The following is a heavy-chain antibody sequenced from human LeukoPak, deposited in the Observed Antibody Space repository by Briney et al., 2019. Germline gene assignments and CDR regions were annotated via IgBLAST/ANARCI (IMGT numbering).Heavy chain of an antibody. D-gene: IGHD6-19*01. CDR1: GGSISSSSYY. CDR2: IYFSGST. CDR3: ARGGVMYSSGWYFY. J-gene: IGHJ4*02. V-gene: IGHV4-39*07. Sequence: SETLSLTCTVSGGSISSSSYYWGWIRQPPGKGLEWIGSIYFSGSTNYNPSLKSRVTISVDTSKNQFSLKLSSVTAADTAVYYCARGGVMYSSGWYFYWGQGTLVTVSS.